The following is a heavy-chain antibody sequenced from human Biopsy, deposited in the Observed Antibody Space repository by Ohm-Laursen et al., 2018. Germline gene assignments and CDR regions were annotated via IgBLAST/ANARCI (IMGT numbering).Heavy chain of an antibody. CDR2: ICYDGTNE. CDR1: GFTFGHYA. CDR3: ARGLSSGWYGYFDV. V-gene: IGHV3-33*04. Sequence: SLRLSCSASGFTFGHYAMHWVRQAPGKGLEWISLICYDGTNEDYADSVKGRFTISRGNSKNTLYLQINTLTLEDTALYYCARGLSSGWYGYFDVWGRGTLVTVSS. D-gene: IGHD6-19*01. J-gene: IGHJ2*01.